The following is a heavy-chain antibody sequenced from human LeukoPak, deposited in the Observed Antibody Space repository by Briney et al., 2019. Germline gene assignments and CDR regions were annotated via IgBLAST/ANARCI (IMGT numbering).Heavy chain of an antibody. D-gene: IGHD6-13*01. CDR2: ISWNSGSI. CDR1: GFTFDDYA. Sequence: GRSLRLSCAASGFTFDDYAMHWVRQAPGKGLEWVSGISWNSGSIGYADSVKGRFTISRDNAKNSLYLQMNGLRAEDTALYYCAKAQQQHYYYYGMDVWGQGTTVTVSS. CDR3: AKAQQQHYYYYGMDV. J-gene: IGHJ6*02. V-gene: IGHV3-9*01.